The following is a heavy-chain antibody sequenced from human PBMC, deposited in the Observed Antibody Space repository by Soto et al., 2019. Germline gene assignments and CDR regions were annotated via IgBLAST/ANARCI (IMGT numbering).Heavy chain of an antibody. CDR3: ARVYGDPID. CDR2: MSTSSGMT. CDR1: GYPFTSSD. Sequence: QVQLVQSGPEVRKPGASVKVSCKTSGYPFTSSDINWVRQATGQGLEWMGWMSTSSGMTGNAQKFQGRVTMTRDSSICSDFRELSRLTSEDTVGYYWARVYGDPIDWGLGTLVTVFS. D-gene: IGHD4-17*01. J-gene: IGHJ4*02. V-gene: IGHV1-8*01.